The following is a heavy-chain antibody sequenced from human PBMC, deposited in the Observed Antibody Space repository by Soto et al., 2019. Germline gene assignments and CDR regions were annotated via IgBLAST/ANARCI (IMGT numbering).Heavy chain of an antibody. V-gene: IGHV3-23*01. CDR2: ISASGDSA. D-gene: IGHD4-17*01. CDR1: GFAFSSYA. Sequence: GGSLRLSCAASGFAFSSYAMNWVRQAPGKGLEWVSGISASGDSAYYADSVKGRFTISRDNSKNTLYLQMNSLRAEDTAVYYCAKDLYGDYVYYYYYMDVWGKGTTVTVSS. CDR3: AKDLYGDYVYYYYYMDV. J-gene: IGHJ6*03.